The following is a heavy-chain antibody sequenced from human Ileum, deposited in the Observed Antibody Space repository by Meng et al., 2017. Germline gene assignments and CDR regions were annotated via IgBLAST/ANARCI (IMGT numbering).Heavy chain of an antibody. J-gene: IGHJ4*02. V-gene: IGHV3-74*01. D-gene: IGHD3-16*01. CDR2: INEDGRVT. CDR3: ARINYVEDS. CDR1: GFTFSNYW. Sequence: LVDSWCRLVPAGCSLGLSCAASGFTFSNYWMHWVRQTPGKGLVWVSRINEDGRVTNYADSVEGRFTVSRDNAKNTLYLQMNSLRVEDTGIYYCARINYVEDSWGQGTLVTVSS.